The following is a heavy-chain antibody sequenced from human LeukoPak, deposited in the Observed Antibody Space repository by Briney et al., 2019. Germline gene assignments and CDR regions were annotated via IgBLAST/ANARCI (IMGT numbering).Heavy chain of an antibody. CDR1: GFTFSSYW. J-gene: IGHJ6*02. D-gene: IGHD3-16*01. Sequence: GGSLRLSRAASGFTFSSYWMNWARQAPGKGLEWVASINHNGNVNYYVDSVKGRFTVSRDNAKNSLYLQMSNLRAEDTAVYFCARGGGLDVWGQGATVTVSS. CDR3: ARGGGLDV. V-gene: IGHV3-7*03. CDR2: INHNGNVN.